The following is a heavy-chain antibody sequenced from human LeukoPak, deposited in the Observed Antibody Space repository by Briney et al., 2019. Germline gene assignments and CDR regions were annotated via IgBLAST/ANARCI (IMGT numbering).Heavy chain of an antibody. Sequence: GGSLRLSCAASGFTFSSYWMHWVRQAPEKGLVWVSRINSDGSDTSYADSVKGRFTISRDNAKNTVYLQMNSLRAEDTAVYYCARELSSSWHLVYYYYGMDVWGQGTTVTVSS. J-gene: IGHJ6*02. CDR3: ARELSSSWHLVYYYYGMDV. CDR2: INSDGSDT. V-gene: IGHV3-74*01. CDR1: GFTFSSYW. D-gene: IGHD6-13*01.